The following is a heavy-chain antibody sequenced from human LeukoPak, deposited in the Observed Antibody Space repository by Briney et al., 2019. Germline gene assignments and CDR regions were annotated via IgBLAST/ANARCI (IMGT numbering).Heavy chain of an antibody. J-gene: IGHJ5*02. Sequence: SETLSLTCTVSGGSISIISYCWGWIRQLPGKGLEWMGSIYYRETTYYNPSLKSRVTISVDTSKNHFSLRLSSVTAADTAVYYCARQRYYGSGSYSLNWFDPWGQGTLVTVSS. V-gene: IGHV4-39*01. D-gene: IGHD3-10*01. CDR1: GGSISIISYC. CDR3: ARQRYYGSGSYSLNWFDP. CDR2: IYYRETT.